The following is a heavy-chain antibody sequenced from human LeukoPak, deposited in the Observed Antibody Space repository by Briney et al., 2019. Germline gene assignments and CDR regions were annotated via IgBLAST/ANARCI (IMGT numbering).Heavy chain of an antibody. J-gene: IGHJ6*02. V-gene: IGHV3-20*01. CDR2: INWSGPSA. Sequence: GGSLRLSCAASGFTFDDYAMIWVRQRPGRGLEWVSSINWSGPSADYADSVKARFTISRDNAKNSLYLQMNSLRGEDTAFYHCARGLADCSSSSCLPYGVDVWGQGTTVTVSS. CDR1: GFTFDDYA. CDR3: ARGLADCSSSSCLPYGVDV. D-gene: IGHD2-2*01.